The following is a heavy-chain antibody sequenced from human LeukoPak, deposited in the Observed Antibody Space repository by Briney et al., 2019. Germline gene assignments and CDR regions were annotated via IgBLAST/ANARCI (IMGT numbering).Heavy chain of an antibody. Sequence: ASVKVSCKASGYSFTGYYMHWVRQAPGQGLEWMGWINPSGGSTSYAQKFQGRVTMTRDMSTSTVYMELSSLRSEDTAVYYCARDPLPITMVRGVIPRWCDYWGQGTLVTVSS. CDR1: GYSFTGYY. D-gene: IGHD3-10*01. V-gene: IGHV1-46*01. J-gene: IGHJ4*02. CDR3: ARDPLPITMVRGVIPRWCDY. CDR2: INPSGGST.